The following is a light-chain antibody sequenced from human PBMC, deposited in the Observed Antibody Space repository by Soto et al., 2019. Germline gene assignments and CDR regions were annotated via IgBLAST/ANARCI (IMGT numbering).Light chain of an antibody. V-gene: IGKV1-5*01. CDR2: DVS. CDR1: QTISSW. Sequence: DIQMTQSPSTLSGSVGDRVTISFRASQTISSWLAWYQQKPGKAPKLLIYDVSTLETGVPSRFSGFGSGTEFTLSISSLQPDDFGTYYCQQFYMGWTFGQGTKVDI. CDR3: QQFYMGWT. J-gene: IGKJ1*01.